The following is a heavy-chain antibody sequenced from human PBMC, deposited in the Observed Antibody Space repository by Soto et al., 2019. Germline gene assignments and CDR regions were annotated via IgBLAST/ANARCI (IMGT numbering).Heavy chain of an antibody. CDR3: ASFGPIAAALDY. CDR1: GGSISSSNW. D-gene: IGHD6-13*01. V-gene: IGHV4-4*02. J-gene: IGHJ4*02. Sequence: SETLSLTCAVSGGSISSSNWWSWVRQPQGKGLEWIGEIYHSGSTNYNPSLKSRVTISVDKSKNQFSLKLSSVTAADTAVYYCASFGPIAAALDYWGQGTLVTVSS. CDR2: IYHSGST.